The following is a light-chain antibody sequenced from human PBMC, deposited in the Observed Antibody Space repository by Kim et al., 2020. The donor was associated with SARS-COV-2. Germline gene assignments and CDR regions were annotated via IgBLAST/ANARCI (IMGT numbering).Light chain of an antibody. Sequence: IQMTQSPSSLSASIGDRVTITCRTSQNVRTYLNWYQQRPGKAPKLLIYAASSLQSEVPSRFTGGGSGTDFTLTIASLQSDDFATYYCQQTYSNPPTVGGGSKVEIK. CDR3: QQTYSNPPT. J-gene: IGKJ4*01. V-gene: IGKV1-39*01. CDR2: AAS. CDR1: QNVRTY.